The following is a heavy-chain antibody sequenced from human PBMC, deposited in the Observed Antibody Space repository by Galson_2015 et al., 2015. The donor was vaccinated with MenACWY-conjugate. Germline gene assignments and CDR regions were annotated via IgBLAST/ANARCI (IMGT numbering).Heavy chain of an antibody. CDR3: ARLPRGITFVVMAP. CDR2: TYYSGTT. V-gene: IGHV4-39*01. D-gene: IGHD2/OR15-2a*01. Sequence: ETLSLTCAVSGGSIHSENYFWAWIRQPPGERLEWIGSTYYSGTTYYNPSLESRVTMSVDTSKNQFSLILTSVTAADTAVYYCARLPRGITFVVMAPWGQGTLVTVSS. J-gene: IGHJ5*02. CDR1: GGSIHSENYF.